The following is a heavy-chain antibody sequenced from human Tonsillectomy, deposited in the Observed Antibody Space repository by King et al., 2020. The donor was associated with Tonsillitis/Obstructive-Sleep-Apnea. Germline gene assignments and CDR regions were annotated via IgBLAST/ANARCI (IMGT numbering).Heavy chain of an antibody. V-gene: IGHV1-58*02. CDR2: IGVGSGNT. Sequence: LVESGPEVKKPGTLVKVSCKASGFTFSSSAMQWVRQARGQRLEWIGWIGVGSGNTNYAQKFKERVTITRDKSTSTAYMELRSRRSEDTAVYYCAADRQVWFGDLPDYYYGMDVWGQGTTVTVSS. J-gene: IGHJ6*02. CDR1: GFTFSSSA. CDR3: AADRQVWFGDLPDYYYGMDV. D-gene: IGHD3-10*01.